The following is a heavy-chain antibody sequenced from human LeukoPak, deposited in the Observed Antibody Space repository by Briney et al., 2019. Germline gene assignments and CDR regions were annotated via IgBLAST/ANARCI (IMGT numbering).Heavy chain of an antibody. CDR3: TRDPPYSSSDYYYYGMDV. J-gene: IGHJ6*02. CDR2: IKQDGSEK. D-gene: IGHD6-6*01. V-gene: IGHV3-7*03. CDR1: GFTFSSYW. Sequence: GGSLRLSCAASGFTFSSYWMSWVRQAPGKGLEWVANIKQDGSEKYYVDSVKGRFTISRDNAKNSLYLQMNSLRAEDTAVYYCTRDPPYSSSDYYYYGMDVWGQGTTVTVPS.